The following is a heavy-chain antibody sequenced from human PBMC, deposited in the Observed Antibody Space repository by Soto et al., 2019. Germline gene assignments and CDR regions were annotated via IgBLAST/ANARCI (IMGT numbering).Heavy chain of an antibody. J-gene: IGHJ4*02. CDR1: GFTFTNYG. V-gene: IGHV1-18*01. Sequence: QLQLVQSGSEVKKPGASVKVSCKTSGFTFTNYGFTWVRQAPGKGLEWMGWSSALNGFTNYAQDFQGRVTLTTDSSTNPAYMELRGLRYDDTAFYYCAATTRIAIGLRDWGQGTLVSVAS. CDR2: SSALNGFT. CDR3: AATTRIAIGLRD. D-gene: IGHD6-13*01.